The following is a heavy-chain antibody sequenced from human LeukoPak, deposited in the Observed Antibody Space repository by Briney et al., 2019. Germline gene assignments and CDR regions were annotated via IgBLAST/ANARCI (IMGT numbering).Heavy chain of an antibody. J-gene: IGHJ4*02. Sequence: SETLSLTCTVSGGSISSYYWSWIRQHPGKGLEWIGYIYYSGSTYYNPSLKSRVTISVDTSKNQFSLKLSSVTAADTAVYYCARGDGYNSNPDYWGQGTLVTVSS. CDR2: IYYSGST. CDR1: GGSISSYY. V-gene: IGHV4-59*06. CDR3: ARGDGYNSNPDY. D-gene: IGHD5-24*01.